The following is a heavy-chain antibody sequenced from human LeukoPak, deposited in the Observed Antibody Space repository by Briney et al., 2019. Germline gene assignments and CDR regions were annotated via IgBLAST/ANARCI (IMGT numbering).Heavy chain of an antibody. CDR2: IIPIFGTA. J-gene: IGHJ6*03. Sequence: RASVKVSCKASGGTFSSYAISWVRQAPGQGLEWMGGIIPIFGTANYAQKFQGRVTITADESTSTAYTELSSLRSEDTAVYYCARVPDYDIVGEYYYYYYMDVWGKGTTVTVSS. CDR3: ARVPDYDIVGEYYYYYYMDV. V-gene: IGHV1-69*13. CDR1: GGTFSSYA. D-gene: IGHD3-9*01.